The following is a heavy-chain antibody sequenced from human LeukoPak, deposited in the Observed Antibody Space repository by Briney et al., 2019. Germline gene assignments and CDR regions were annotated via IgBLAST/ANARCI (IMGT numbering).Heavy chain of an antibody. CDR2: INPNSGGT. CDR1: GYTFTSYG. D-gene: IGHD3-10*01. Sequence: GASVKVSCKASGYTFTSYGISWVRQAPGQGLEWMGWINPNSGGTIYAQKLQGRVTMTRDTSISTVYMELSRLRSDDTAVYYCARAPPITRGPFDPWGQGTLVTVSS. V-gene: IGHV1-2*02. J-gene: IGHJ5*02. CDR3: ARAPPITRGPFDP.